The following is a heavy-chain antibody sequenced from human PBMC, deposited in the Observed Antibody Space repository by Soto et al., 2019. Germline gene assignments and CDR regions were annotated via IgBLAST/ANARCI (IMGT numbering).Heavy chain of an antibody. CDR3: ARDRLMATAGTARHYFGSDV. D-gene: IGHD5-18*01. V-gene: IGHV4-31*03. CDR1: GGSIRSGGYY. CDR2: IYYSGNT. J-gene: IGHJ6*02. Sequence: SETLSLTCTVSGGSIRSGGYYWSWVRQNPRRGLEWIGNIYYSGNTYYNPSLKSRLTISIDTSKNQLYLNPSSVTAADTAVYYCARDRLMATAGTARHYFGSDVWGQGTTVTVSS.